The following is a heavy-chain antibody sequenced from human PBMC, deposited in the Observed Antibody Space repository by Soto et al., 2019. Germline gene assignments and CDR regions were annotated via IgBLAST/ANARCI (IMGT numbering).Heavy chain of an antibody. CDR1: GFTFSSYA. CDR2: ISYDGSNK. Sequence: GGSLRLSCAASGFTFSSYAMHWVRQAPGKGLEWVAVISYDGSNKYYADSVKGRFTISRDNSKNTLYLQMNSLRAEDTAVYYCARDNQLELYYYYGMDVWGQGTTVTVSS. D-gene: IGHD1-1*01. CDR3: ARDNQLELYYYYGMDV. J-gene: IGHJ6*02. V-gene: IGHV3-30-3*01.